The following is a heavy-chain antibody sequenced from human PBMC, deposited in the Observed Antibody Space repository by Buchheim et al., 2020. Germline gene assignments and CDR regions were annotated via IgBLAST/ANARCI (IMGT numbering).Heavy chain of an antibody. D-gene: IGHD3-10*01. V-gene: IGHV4-61*02. CDR2: IYTSGST. Sequence: QVQLQESGPGLVKPSQTLSLTCTVSDGSISSGSYYWTWIRQPAGKGLEWIGRIYTSGSTNYNPSLKSRVTISVDTSKNQFSLKLSSVTAADTAVYFCVRDLVGSINMDHWYFDLWGRGTL. J-gene: IGHJ2*01. CDR3: VRDLVGSINMDHWYFDL. CDR1: DGSISSGSYY.